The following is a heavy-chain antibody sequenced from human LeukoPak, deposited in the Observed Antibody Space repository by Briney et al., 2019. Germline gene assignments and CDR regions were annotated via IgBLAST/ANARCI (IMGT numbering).Heavy chain of an antibody. Sequence: GGSLELFLAASGITFSKFGMDWVRPASGKGPEGGSFTRFDGSNEYYADSVKGRFTISRDNSKNTLYLQMNSLRLEDTAVYYCAKGAWQHLLADFDYWGQGTLVIVSS. CDR3: AKGAWQHLLADFDY. D-gene: IGHD6-13*01. V-gene: IGHV3-30*02. J-gene: IGHJ4*02. CDR1: GITFSKFG. CDR2: TRFDGSNE.